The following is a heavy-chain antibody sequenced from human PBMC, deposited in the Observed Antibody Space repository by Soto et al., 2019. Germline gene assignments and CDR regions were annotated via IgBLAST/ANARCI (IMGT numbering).Heavy chain of an antibody. Sequence: SETLSLTCAASGGSISTTNWWSWGRQPPGKGLEWIGEIYHSGSTNYNPSLKSRVTISVDRSKNQFSLPLSSVTAADTAVYYCAFYQDGDPDSRGKGTLVTVSS. CDR3: AFYQDGDPDS. CDR1: GGSISTTNW. J-gene: IGHJ4*02. D-gene: IGHD4-17*01. V-gene: IGHV4-4*02. CDR2: IYHSGST.